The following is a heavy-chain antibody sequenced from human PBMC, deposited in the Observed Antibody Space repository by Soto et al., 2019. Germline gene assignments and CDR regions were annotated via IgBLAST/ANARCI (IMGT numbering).Heavy chain of an antibody. Sequence: ASVKVSCKASGYTFSGYYMHWVRQAPGQGLEWMGWINPNSGGTNYAQKFQGRVTMTRDTSISTAYMELSRLRSDDTAVYYCARPDCSGCSCYSIRRYFQHWGQGTLVTVSS. V-gene: IGHV1-2*02. CDR1: GYTFSGYY. CDR3: ARPDCSGCSCYSIRRYFQH. D-gene: IGHD2-15*01. CDR2: INPNSGGT. J-gene: IGHJ1*01.